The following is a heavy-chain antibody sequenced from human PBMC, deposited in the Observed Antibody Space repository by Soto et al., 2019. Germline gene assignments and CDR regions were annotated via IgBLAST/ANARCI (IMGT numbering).Heavy chain of an antibody. D-gene: IGHD2-8*01. J-gene: IGHJ6*02. Sequence: EASVKVSCKASGYTFTGYYMHWVRQAPGQGLEWMGWINPNSGGTNYAQKFQGRVTMTRDTSISTAYMELSRLRSDDTAVYYCARVGYCTNGVCYPPPYYYGMDVWGQGTTVTVS. V-gene: IGHV1-2*02. CDR1: GYTFTGYY. CDR2: INPNSGGT. CDR3: ARVGYCTNGVCYPPPYYYGMDV.